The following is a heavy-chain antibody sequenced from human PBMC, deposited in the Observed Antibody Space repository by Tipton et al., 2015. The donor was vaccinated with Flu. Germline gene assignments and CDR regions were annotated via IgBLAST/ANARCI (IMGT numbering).Heavy chain of an antibody. Sequence: TLSLTCAVYGGSVSGHYWSWIRQPPGKGLEWIGEINHSGRTNYNPSLKSRVTISVDTSKNQFSLKLSSVTAADTAVYYCARDLGSSGSFDYWGQGTLATASS. CDR2: INHSGRT. D-gene: IGHD6-13*01. CDR3: ARDLGSSGSFDY. CDR1: GGSVSGHY. V-gene: IGHV4-34*01. J-gene: IGHJ4*02.